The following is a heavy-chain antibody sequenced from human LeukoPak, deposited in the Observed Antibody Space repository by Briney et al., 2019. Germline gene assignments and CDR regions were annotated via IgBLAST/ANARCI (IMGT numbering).Heavy chain of an antibody. CDR1: GFTFSAYY. CDR3: ARDSSSSSGGHFDY. J-gene: IGHJ4*02. V-gene: IGHV3-11*06. Sequence: GGSLRLSCAASGFTFSAYYMSWIRQAPGKGLEWVSYISRSSSYTNYADSVKGRFTISRDNAKNSLYLQMNSLRAEDTAVYYCARDSSSSSGGHFDYWGQGTLVTVSS. D-gene: IGHD6-6*01. CDR2: ISRSSSYT.